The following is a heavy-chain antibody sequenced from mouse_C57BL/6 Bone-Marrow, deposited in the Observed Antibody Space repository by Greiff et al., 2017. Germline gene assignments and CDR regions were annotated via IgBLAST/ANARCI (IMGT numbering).Heavy chain of an antibody. CDR2: ISDGGSYT. D-gene: IGHD1-1*01. CDR1: GFTFSSYA. J-gene: IGHJ1*03. Sequence: EVHLVESGGGLVKPGGSLKLSCAASGFTFSSYAMSWVRQTPEKRLEWVATISDGGSYTYYPDNVKGRFTISRDNAKNNLYLQMSHLKSEDTAMYYCARARGDYYGSSYEEYFDVWGTGTTVTVSA. V-gene: IGHV5-4*01. CDR3: ARARGDYYGSSYEEYFDV.